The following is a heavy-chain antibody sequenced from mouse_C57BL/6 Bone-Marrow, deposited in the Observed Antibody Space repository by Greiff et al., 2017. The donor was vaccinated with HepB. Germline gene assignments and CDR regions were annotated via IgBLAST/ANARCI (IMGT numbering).Heavy chain of an antibody. CDR2: INPYNGGT. Sequence: VHVKQSGPVLVKPGASVKMSCKASGYTFTDYYMNWVKQSHGKSLEWIGVINPYNGGTSYNPKFKGKATLTVDKASSTADMELNSLKSEDSAVDYCARKGGYVVLLGPDWFAYWGQGTLVTVSA. CDR1: GYTFTDYY. V-gene: IGHV1-19*01. J-gene: IGHJ3*01. D-gene: IGHD4-1*01. CDR3: ARKGGYVVLLGPDWFAY.